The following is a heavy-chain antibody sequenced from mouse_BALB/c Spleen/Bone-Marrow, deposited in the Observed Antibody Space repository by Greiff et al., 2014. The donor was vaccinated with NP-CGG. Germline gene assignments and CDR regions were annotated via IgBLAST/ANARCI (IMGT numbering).Heavy chain of an antibody. J-gene: IGHJ4*01. CDR1: GFSLTSYG. D-gene: IGHD2-14*01. CDR3: AKQDYYRYDYAMDY. Sequence: QVQLKQSGTGLVAPSQSLSITCTVSGFSLTSYGVSWVRQPPGKGLEWLGVIWGEGSINYHSALISRSSISKDNSKSQVFLKRNSLQTDDTATYYCAKQDYYRYDYAMDYWGQGTSVTVSS. CDR2: IWGEGSI. V-gene: IGHV2-3*01.